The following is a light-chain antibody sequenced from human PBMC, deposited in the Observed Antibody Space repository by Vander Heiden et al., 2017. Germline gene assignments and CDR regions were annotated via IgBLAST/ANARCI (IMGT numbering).Light chain of an antibody. Sequence: QSALTQPPSVSGSLGQSLTLSRTGTSSDVGSYNRVSWYQQSPGTAPKMIIYEVSDRPSGVPDRFSGSKSGNTASLTISGLQAEDEGDYYCSSYTSSTTWVFGGGTKLTVL. CDR1: SSDVGSYNR. CDR3: SSYTSSTTWV. V-gene: IGLV2-18*02. CDR2: EVS. J-gene: IGLJ3*02.